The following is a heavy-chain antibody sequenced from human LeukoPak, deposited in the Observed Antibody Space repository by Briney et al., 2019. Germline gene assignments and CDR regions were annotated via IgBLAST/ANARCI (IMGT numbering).Heavy chain of an antibody. CDR1: GGSISSYY. CDR3: AGXXLGYCSSTSCYPFDY. CDR2: IYYSGST. Sequence: PSETLSLTCTVSGGSISSYYWSWIRQPPGKGLEWIGYIYYSGSTNYNPSLKSRVTISVDTSKNQFSLKLSSVTAADTAVYYCAGXXLGYCSSTSCYPFDYWGQGTLVTVSS. V-gene: IGHV4-59*01. J-gene: IGHJ4*02. D-gene: IGHD2-2*01.